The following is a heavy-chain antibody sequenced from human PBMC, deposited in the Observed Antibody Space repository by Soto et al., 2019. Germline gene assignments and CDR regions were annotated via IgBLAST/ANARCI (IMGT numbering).Heavy chain of an antibody. CDR3: VRHCNGGRCYSFDY. D-gene: IGHD2-15*01. CDR2: ISIGGQDT. CDR1: GFTLSRYA. Sequence: EVQLLESGGGLMKPGGSLRLSCVASGFTLSRYALGWVRQSPGRGLEWVSAISIGGQDTYYTDSVKDRFTIYRDDSRNTLYLQMNSLTVDDTALYYCVRHCNGGRCYSFDYWGQGTRVTVSS. V-gene: IGHV3-23*01. J-gene: IGHJ4*02.